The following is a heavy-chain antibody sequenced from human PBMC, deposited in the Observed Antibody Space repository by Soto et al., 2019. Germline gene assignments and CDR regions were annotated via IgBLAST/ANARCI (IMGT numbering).Heavy chain of an antibody. J-gene: IGHJ5*01. Sequence: SETLSLTCSVSGNSISTVDYFWAWIRQPPGQALEYIGYIYKSATTYYNPSFESRVAISLDTSKSQFSLNVTSVTAADTAVYFCARGRYCLTGRCFPNWFDSWGQGTLVTVSS. D-gene: IGHD2-15*01. V-gene: IGHV4-30-4*01. CDR1: GNSISTVDYF. CDR2: IYKSATT. CDR3: ARGRYCLTGRCFPNWFDS.